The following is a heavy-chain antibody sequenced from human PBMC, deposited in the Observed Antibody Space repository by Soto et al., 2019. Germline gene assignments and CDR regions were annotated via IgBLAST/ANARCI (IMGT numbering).Heavy chain of an antibody. Sequence: SETLSLTCAVYGGSFSGYYWNWVRQPPGKGLEWIGEVYHSGTSNYNPSLESRVTISVDKSKNHFSLKLTSVTAADTAVYYCARFIIASPYSRFDPWGQGTLVTVSS. D-gene: IGHD3-10*01. CDR1: GGSFSGYY. CDR2: VYHSGTS. J-gene: IGHJ5*02. CDR3: ARFIIASPYSRFDP. V-gene: IGHV4-34*01.